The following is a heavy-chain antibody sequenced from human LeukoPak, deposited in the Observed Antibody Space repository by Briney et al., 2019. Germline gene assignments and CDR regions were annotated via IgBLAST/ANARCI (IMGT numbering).Heavy chain of an antibody. CDR1: GGTFSSYA. J-gene: IGHJ6*02. D-gene: IGHD6-13*01. CDR3: ARDPYSSSWSYGMDV. Sequence: SVKVSCKASGGTFSSYAISWVRQAPGQGLEWMGGIIPIFGTANYAQKFQGRVTITADESTSTAYMELSSLRSGDTAVYYCARDPYSSSWSYGMDVWGQGTTVTVSS. V-gene: IGHV1-69*13. CDR2: IIPIFGTA.